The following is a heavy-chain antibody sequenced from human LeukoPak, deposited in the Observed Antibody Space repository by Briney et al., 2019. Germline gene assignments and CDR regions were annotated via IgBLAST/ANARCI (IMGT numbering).Heavy chain of an antibody. D-gene: IGHD4-17*01. J-gene: IGHJ3*02. Sequence: PGGSLRLSCAASGFTFSSYSMNWVRQAPGKGLEWVSSISSSSSYIYYADSVKGRFTISRDNAKNSLYLQMNSLRAEDTAVYYCAREPVHDYGDYGNAFDIWGQGTMVTVSS. CDR3: AREPVHDYGDYGNAFDI. CDR2: ISSSSSYI. V-gene: IGHV3-21*01. CDR1: GFTFSSYS.